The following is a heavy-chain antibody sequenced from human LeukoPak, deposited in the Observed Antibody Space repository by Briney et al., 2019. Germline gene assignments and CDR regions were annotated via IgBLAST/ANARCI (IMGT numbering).Heavy chain of an antibody. CDR1: GFTFSSYT. Sequence: GGSLRLSCAASGFTFSSYTMNWVRQARGKGLEWISCFGISGTTYYADSVKGRFTISRDNAENSLFLQTNTLRAEDTAVYYCARGAGPYGDYRDYWGQGTLVTVSS. D-gene: IGHD4-17*01. CDR3: ARGAGPYGDYRDY. J-gene: IGHJ4*02. CDR2: FGISGTT. V-gene: IGHV3-48*01.